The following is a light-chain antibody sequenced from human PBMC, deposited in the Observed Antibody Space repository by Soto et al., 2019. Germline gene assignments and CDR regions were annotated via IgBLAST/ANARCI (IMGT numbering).Light chain of an antibody. CDR2: EVN. CDR1: SSDVGGYNY. V-gene: IGLV2-8*01. Sequence: QSVLTQPPSASGSPGQSVTISCTGTSSDVGGYNYVSWYQQHPGKAPKLIIYEVNERPSGVPDRFSGSKSGNTASLTVSGLQVEDEADYYCSSYAGSNICVFGTGPKVTVL. CDR3: SSYAGSNICV. J-gene: IGLJ1*01.